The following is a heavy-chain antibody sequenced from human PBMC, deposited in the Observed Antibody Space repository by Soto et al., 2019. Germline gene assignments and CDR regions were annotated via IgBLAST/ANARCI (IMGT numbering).Heavy chain of an antibody. CDR3: ARESYPRYSSSSGGDD. J-gene: IGHJ4*02. CDR1: GFTFSDYD. V-gene: IGHV3-11*06. D-gene: IGHD6-6*01. CDR2: ISSSSSYT. Sequence: XGSLRRTFPASGFTFSDYDLSWLRQAPGKGLEWVSYISSSSSYTNYADSVKGRFTISRDNAKNSLYLQMNSLRAEDTAVYYCARESYPRYSSSSGGDDWGQGTLVTVSS.